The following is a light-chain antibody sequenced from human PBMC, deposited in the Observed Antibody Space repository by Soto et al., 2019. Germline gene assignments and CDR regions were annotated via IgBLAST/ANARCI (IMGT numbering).Light chain of an antibody. J-gene: IGKJ5*01. CDR1: QSVSDN. CDR2: SAS. CDR3: QQYNDWPIP. V-gene: IGKV3-15*01. Sequence: EIIRTPSPATLSVSPRARVPLSCMASQSVSDNVAWYQQRPGQSPRLLMHSASARAAGLPARFSGSGSGTEFSLSIHSLQSEDFAVYFCQQYNDWPIPVGQGGRLAI.